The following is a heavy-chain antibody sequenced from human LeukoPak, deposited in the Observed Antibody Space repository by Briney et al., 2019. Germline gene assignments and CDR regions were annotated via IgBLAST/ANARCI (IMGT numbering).Heavy chain of an antibody. J-gene: IGHJ6*02. D-gene: IGHD2-15*01. CDR1: GFTFSSYA. CDR3: AKGVGCSGGTCYSGHGIDV. CDR2: LSGIGANT. Sequence: GGSLRLSCAASGFTFSSYAMSWVRQAPGKGLEWFSALSGIGANTYYADAVKGRFTISRDNSKNTLYLQVNSLRAEVTAVYYCAKGVGCSGGTCYSGHGIDVWGQGTTVTVSS. V-gene: IGHV3-23*01.